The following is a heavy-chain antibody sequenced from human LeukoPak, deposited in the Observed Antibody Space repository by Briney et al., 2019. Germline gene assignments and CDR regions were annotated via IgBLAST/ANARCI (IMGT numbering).Heavy chain of an antibody. V-gene: IGHV1-2*02. CDR2: INPNSGDT. CDR1: GYTFTGYY. CDR3: ARGKNWLDAFDI. J-gene: IGHJ3*02. D-gene: IGHD1-1*01. Sequence: ASVKVSCMASGYTFTGYYMHWVRQAPGQGLEWMGWINPNSGDTNYAQKFQGRVTMTRDMSISTAYMEQSRLRSDDTAMYYCARGKNWLDAFDIWGQGTVVTVSS.